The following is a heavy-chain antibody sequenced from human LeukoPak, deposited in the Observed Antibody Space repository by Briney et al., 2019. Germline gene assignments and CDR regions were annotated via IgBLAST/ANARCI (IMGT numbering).Heavy chain of an antibody. V-gene: IGHV3-43*01. CDR1: GFTFYDYT. CDR3: VKDDYGPFDI. J-gene: IGHJ3*02. Sequence: GGSLRLSCAASGFTFYDYTMHWVRQAPGKGLEWVSLIDWIGHSTNYADSVKGRFTVSRDNSKNSLYLQMNSLRPEDTALYYCVKDDYGPFDIWGPGTMVTVSS. D-gene: IGHD4-17*01. CDR2: IDWIGHST.